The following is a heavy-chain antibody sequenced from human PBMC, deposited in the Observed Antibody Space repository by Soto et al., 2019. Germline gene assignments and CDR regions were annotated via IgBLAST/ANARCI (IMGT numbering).Heavy chain of an antibody. V-gene: IGHV1-8*01. CDR3: ARTVWSGYSNWFDP. CDR1: GYTFTSYD. D-gene: IGHD3-3*01. J-gene: IGHJ5*02. CDR2: MNPNSGNT. Sequence: QVQLVQSGAEVKKPGASVKVSCKASGYTFTSYDINWVRQATGQGLEWMGWMNPNSGNTGYAQKFQGRVTMTRNTSISTAYMELSSLRSEDTAVYYYARTVWSGYSNWFDPWGQGTLVTVSS.